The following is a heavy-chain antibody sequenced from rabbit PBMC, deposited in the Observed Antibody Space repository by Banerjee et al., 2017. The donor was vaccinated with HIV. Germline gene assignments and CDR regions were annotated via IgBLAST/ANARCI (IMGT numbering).Heavy chain of an antibody. J-gene: IGHJ6*01. D-gene: IGHD4-1*01. V-gene: IGHV1S45*01. CDR3: ARDRNSGWGYSYGMDL. CDR1: GFSFSSSFW. Sequence: QEQLVESGGDLVKPEGSLTLTCTASGFSFSSSFWISWARQAPGKGLEYIGTINVDGGTDYASWAKGRFTISKTSSTTVTLRMTTLTAADTATYFCARDRNSGWGYSYGMDLWGPGTLVTVS. CDR2: INVDGGT.